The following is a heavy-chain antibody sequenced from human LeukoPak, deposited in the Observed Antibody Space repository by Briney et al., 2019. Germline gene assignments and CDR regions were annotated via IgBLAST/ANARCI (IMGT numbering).Heavy chain of an antibody. CDR2: ISSSGSTI. CDR1: GFTFSSYE. CDR3: ASILLRPLYDILTGSYYGGDY. V-gene: IGHV3-48*03. Sequence: GSLRLSCAASGFTFSSYEMNWVRQAPGKGLEWGSYISSSGSTIYYADSVKGRFTISRENAKNSLYLQMNSLRAEDTAVYYCASILLRPLYDILTGSYYGGDYWGQGTLVTVSS. J-gene: IGHJ4*02. D-gene: IGHD3-9*01.